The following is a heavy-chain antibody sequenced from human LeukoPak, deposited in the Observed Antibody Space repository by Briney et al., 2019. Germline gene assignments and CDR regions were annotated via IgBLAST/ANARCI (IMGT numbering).Heavy chain of an antibody. CDR3: AREYYDSSGRKHAFEN. CDR2: IDPDSGGT. CDR1: GYTFADYY. Sequence: ASVKVSCKASGYTFADYYLHWVRQAPGQGLEWMGCIDPDSGGTNYAQKFQGRVTMTRDTSIRTAYMELSRLRSDDTAVYYCAREYYDSSGRKHAFENWGQGTMLTVSS. V-gene: IGHV1-2*02. D-gene: IGHD3-22*01. J-gene: IGHJ3*02.